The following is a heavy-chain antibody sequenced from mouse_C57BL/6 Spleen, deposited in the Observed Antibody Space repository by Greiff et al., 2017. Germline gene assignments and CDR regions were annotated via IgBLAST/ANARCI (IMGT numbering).Heavy chain of an antibody. CDR1: GYTFTDYY. D-gene: IGHD2-2*01. V-gene: IGHV1-75*01. Sequence: QVQLKQSGPELVKPGASVKISCKASGYTFTDYYINWVKQRPGQGLEWIGWIFPGSGSTYYNEKFKGKATLTVDKSSSTSYMFLSSLTSEDSAVYFCARDYYAYCPYSWGQGTTLTVSS. CDR2: IFPGSGST. CDR3: ARDYYAYCPYS. J-gene: IGHJ2*01.